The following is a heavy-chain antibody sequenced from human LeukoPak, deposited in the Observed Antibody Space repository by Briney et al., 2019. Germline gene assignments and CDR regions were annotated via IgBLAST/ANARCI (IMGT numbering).Heavy chain of an antibody. Sequence: TSETLSLTCAVYGGSFSGYYWSWIRQPPGKGLEWIGEINHSGSTNYNPSLKSRVTISVDTSKNQFSLKLSSVTAADTAVYYCASSTTVVTSGASYYFDYWGQGTLVTVSS. J-gene: IGHJ4*02. CDR1: GGSFSGYY. D-gene: IGHD4-23*01. V-gene: IGHV4-34*01. CDR3: ASSTTVVTSGASYYFDY. CDR2: INHSGST.